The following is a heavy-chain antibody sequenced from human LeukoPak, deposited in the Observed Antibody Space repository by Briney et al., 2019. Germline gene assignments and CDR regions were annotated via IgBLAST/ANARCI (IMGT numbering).Heavy chain of an antibody. CDR2: INPNSGGT. Sequence: ASVKVSCKASGYTFTGYYMHGVRQAPGQGLEWVGWINPNSGGTNYAQKFQGRVTMTRDTCISTAYMELSRLRSDDTAVYYCARVVNYYYGMDVWGQGTTVTVSS. CDR1: GYTFTGYY. D-gene: IGHD2-2*01. V-gene: IGHV1-2*02. CDR3: ARVVNYYYGMDV. J-gene: IGHJ6*02.